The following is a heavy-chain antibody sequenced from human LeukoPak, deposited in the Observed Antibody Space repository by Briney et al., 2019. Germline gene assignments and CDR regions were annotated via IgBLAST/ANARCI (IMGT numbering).Heavy chain of an antibody. J-gene: IGHJ6*03. D-gene: IGHD1-1*01. V-gene: IGHV1-8*03. CDR2: MNPNSGNT. CDR3: ARAWNYYYYMDV. CDR1: GYTFTSYD. Sequence: ASVKVSCKASGYTFTSYDINWVRQATGQGLEWLGWMNPNSGNTGYAQKFQGRVTITRNTSISTAYMELSSLRSEDTAVYYCARAWNYYYYMDVWGKGTTVTVSS.